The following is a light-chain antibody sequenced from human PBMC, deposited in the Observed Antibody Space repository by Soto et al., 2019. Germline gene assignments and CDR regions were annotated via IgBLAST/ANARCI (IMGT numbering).Light chain of an antibody. V-gene: IGKV3-15*01. Sequence: EIVMTQSPVTLSVSPGGGATLSCRASQSAGTNLAWYQQQPGQPPRLLIYGASIRATGVPARFSGSGSGTEFTLNISSLQSEDFAVYYCQQYNNWPPLTFGGGTKVEIE. J-gene: IGKJ4*01. CDR3: QQYNNWPPLT. CDR2: GAS. CDR1: QSAGTN.